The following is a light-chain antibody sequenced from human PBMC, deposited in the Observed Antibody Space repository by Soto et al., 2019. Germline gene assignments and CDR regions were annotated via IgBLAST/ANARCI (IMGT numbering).Light chain of an antibody. Sequence: EIVMTQSPATLSVSPVERATLSGMASQSISSNSAWYQQKPGQAPRLLIYDTSNRATGIPARFSGSGSGTDFTLTINNLDPEDFAVYYCQQRSNWPITFGQGTRLEI. J-gene: IGKJ5*01. V-gene: IGKV3-11*01. CDR1: QSISSN. CDR2: DTS. CDR3: QQRSNWPIT.